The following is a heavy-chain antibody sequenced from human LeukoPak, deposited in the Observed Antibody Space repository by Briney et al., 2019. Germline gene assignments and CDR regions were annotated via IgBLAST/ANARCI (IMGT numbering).Heavy chain of an antibody. CDR3: AREVRGIRAWNY. V-gene: IGHV4-4*07. D-gene: IGHD3-10*01. CDR1: GGFISNYY. CDR2: IYASGNT. Sequence: PSETLSLTCTVSGGFISNYYWGWIRQPAGRELEGIGRIYASGNTDYNPSLKSRVTMSVDTSKSQLSLTLTSVTGADTALYYCAREVRGIRAWNYWGQGSLVTVSS. J-gene: IGHJ4*02.